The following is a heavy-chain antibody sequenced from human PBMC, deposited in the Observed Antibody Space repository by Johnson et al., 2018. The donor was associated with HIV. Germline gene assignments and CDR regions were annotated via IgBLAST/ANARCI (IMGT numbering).Heavy chain of an antibody. J-gene: IGHJ3*02. CDR3: AKDKAVVTALYDAFDI. CDR1: GFTFSSYA. V-gene: IGHV3-30-3*01. D-gene: IGHD2-21*02. Sequence: QVQLVESGGGVVQPGRSLRLSCAASGFTFSSYAMHWVRQAPGKGLEWVAVISYDGSSKYYADSVKGRFTISRDNSKNTLYLQMNSLRAEDTAVYYCAKDKAVVTALYDAFDIWGQGTMVTVSS. CDR2: ISYDGSSK.